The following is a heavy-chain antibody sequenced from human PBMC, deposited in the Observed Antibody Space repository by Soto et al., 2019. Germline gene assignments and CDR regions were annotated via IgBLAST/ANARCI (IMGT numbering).Heavy chain of an antibody. CDR3: ARTEDDFWSGYSDNWFDP. CDR1: GYTFTSYG. CDR2: ISAYNGNT. Sequence: QVQLVQSGAEVKKPGASVKVSCKASGYTFTSYGISWVRQAPGQGLEWMGWISAYNGNTNYAQKLQGRVTMPTDTSTSTAYMELRSLRSDDTAVYYCARTEDDFWSGYSDNWFDPWGQGTLVTVSS. D-gene: IGHD3-3*01. J-gene: IGHJ5*02. V-gene: IGHV1-18*01.